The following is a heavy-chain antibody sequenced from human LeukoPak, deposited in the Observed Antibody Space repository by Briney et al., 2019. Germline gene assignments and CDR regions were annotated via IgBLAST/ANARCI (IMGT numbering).Heavy chain of an antibody. CDR1: GGSISSSSYY. D-gene: IGHD4-17*01. Sequence: PSETLSLTCTVSGGSISSSSYYWSWIRQPPGKGLEWIGYIYYSGSTYYNPSLKSRVTISVDTSKNQFSLKLSSVTAADTAVYYCAREPTPGTYAPNWFDPWGQGTLVTVSS. CDR2: IYYSGST. J-gene: IGHJ5*02. V-gene: IGHV4-61*01. CDR3: AREPTPGTYAPNWFDP.